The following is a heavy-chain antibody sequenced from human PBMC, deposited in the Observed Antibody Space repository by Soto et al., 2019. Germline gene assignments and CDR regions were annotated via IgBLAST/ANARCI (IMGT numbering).Heavy chain of an antibody. V-gene: IGHV3-30*18. Sequence: QVQLVQSGGGLVKPGESLRLSCAASGFTFSNYAIHWVRQAPGKGLEWVAVIASDGKDKRYADSVKGRFTISRDNSKNTVYLQMNSLRGEDTAVYYCAKDGAIAAADYFFDYWGQGSLVTVSS. CDR1: GFTFSNYA. J-gene: IGHJ4*02. D-gene: IGHD6-13*01. CDR2: IASDGKDK. CDR3: AKDGAIAAADYFFDY.